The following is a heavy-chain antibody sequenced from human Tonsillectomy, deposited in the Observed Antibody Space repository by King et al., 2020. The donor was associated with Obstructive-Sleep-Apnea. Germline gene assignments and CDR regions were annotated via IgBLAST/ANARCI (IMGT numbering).Heavy chain of an antibody. Sequence: VQLQESGPGLVKPSETLSLTCTVSGGSISSYYWSWIRQPPGKGLEWIGYIYYSGSTNYNPSLKSRVTISVDTSKNQFSLKLSSVTAADTAVYYCARAQGAHSSGWPFDYSYYYGMDVWGQGTTVTVSS. J-gene: IGHJ6*02. CDR1: GGSISSYY. CDR3: ARAQGAHSSGWPFDYSYYYGMDV. V-gene: IGHV4-59*01. D-gene: IGHD6-19*01. CDR2: IYYSGST.